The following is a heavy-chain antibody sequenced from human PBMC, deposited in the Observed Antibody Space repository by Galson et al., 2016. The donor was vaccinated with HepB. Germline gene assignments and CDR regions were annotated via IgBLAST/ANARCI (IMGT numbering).Heavy chain of an antibody. CDR2: VYSGDSDA. Sequence: QSGAEVKKPGESLKISCKGSEYSFTGYWIGWVRQMPGKGLEWMGIVYSGDSDARYSPSFQGQVTISADKSINTAYLQWSSLKASETAIYYCARLVRGDAFDIWGQGTLVIVSS. CDR1: EYSFTGYW. J-gene: IGHJ3*02. V-gene: IGHV5-51*01. CDR3: ARLVRGDAFDI. D-gene: IGHD3-10*01.